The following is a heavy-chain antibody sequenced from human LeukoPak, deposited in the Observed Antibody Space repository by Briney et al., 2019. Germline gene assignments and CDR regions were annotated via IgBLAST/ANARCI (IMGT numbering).Heavy chain of an antibody. CDR2: IYYSGST. CDR3: ARRLDTSMVRGGSFDY. J-gene: IGHJ4*02. D-gene: IGHD5-18*01. V-gene: IGHV4-39*01. CDR1: GGSISSSSYY. Sequence: SGTLSLTCTVSGGSISSSSYYWGWVRQPPGKGLEWIGNIYYSGSTYYNPSLKSRVSISEDTSKNQFSLKLSSVTAADTAVYYCARRLDTSMVRGGSFDYWGQEILVTVSS.